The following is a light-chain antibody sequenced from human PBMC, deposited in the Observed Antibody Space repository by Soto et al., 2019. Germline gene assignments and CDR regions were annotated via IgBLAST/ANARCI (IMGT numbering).Light chain of an antibody. V-gene: IGKV3-15*01. J-gene: IGKJ1*01. Sequence: EIVLTQSPGTLSLSPGERATLSCRTSQTVTANQLAWYQQKPGQAPRLLIYGASIRAAGIPARFTGSESGTEFTLSISSLQSEDFAVYYCQQYDDWPWTFGHGTKVEIK. CDR3: QQYDDWPWT. CDR1: QTVTAN. CDR2: GAS.